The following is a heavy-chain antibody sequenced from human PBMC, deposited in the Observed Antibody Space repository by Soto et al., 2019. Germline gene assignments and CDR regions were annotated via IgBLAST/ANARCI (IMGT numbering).Heavy chain of an antibody. D-gene: IGHD1-7*01. Sequence: ETLSLTCAVSGGSIISNNWWTWVRQPPGKGLEWIGEIYNSGSTNHNPSLKSRVSISADKSKNQFSLNLNSVTAADTAVYYCARMVAPLSGTTFGYYYYGMDAWGQGTTVTVSS. CDR2: IYNSGST. V-gene: IGHV4-4*02. J-gene: IGHJ6*02. CDR1: GGSIISNNW. CDR3: ARMVAPLSGTTFGYYYYGMDA.